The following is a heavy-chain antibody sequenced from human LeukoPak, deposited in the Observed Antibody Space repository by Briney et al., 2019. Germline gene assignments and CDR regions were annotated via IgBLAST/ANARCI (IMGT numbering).Heavy chain of an antibody. CDR2: ISYDGINK. D-gene: IGHD2-2*01. CDR3: ASGGGYRSSTSCYVSDY. CDR1: GFTFSSYA. J-gene: IGHJ4*02. V-gene: IGHV3-30-3*01. Sequence: GGSLRLSCAASGFTFSSYAMHWVRQAPGKGLGWVAVISYDGINKYYADSVKGRFTISRDNSKNTLYLQMNSLRAEDTAVYYCASGGGYRSSTSCYVSDYWGQGTLVTVSS.